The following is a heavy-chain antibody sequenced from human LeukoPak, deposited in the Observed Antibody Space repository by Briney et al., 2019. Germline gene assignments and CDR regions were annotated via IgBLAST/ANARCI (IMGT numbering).Heavy chain of an antibody. J-gene: IGHJ4*02. Sequence: SETLSPTCTASGGSISSYYWNWIRQPPGKGLEWIGYIYYSGSTNYNTSLKSRVTISVDTTKNQFSLKLISVTAAGTAVYYCARGADSSGYYSIFYFDYWGQGTVVPVSA. V-gene: IGHV4-59*01. CDR2: IYYSGST. CDR3: ARGADSSGYYSIFYFDY. D-gene: IGHD3-22*01. CDR1: GGSISSYY.